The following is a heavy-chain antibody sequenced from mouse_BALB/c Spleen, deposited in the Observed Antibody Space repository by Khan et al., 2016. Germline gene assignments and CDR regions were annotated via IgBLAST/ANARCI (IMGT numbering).Heavy chain of an antibody. CDR2: IDPYNGGA. V-gene: IGHV1S135*01. D-gene: IGHD2-1*01. CDR1: GYTFTSYN. Sequence: VQLQQSGPELVKPGASVKVSRKASGYTFTSYNMYWVKQSHGKNLEWIGYIDPYNGGASYNQKFKGKATLTVDKSSSTAYMYLNSLTSEDSAVYYCASDLLWYAMDYWGQGTSVTVSS. CDR3: ASDLLWYAMDY. J-gene: IGHJ4*01.